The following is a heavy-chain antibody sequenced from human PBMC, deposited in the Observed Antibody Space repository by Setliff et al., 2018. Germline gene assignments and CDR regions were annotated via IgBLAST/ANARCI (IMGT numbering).Heavy chain of an antibody. CDR2: ISGSGSSI. J-gene: IGHJ4*02. CDR3: ARGGLTTYYNFWSDYYTEGFDY. D-gene: IGHD3-3*01. Sequence: PGGSLRLSCAASGFTLSRYEMNWVRQAPGKGLEWVSYISGSGSSIFYADSVNGRFTISRDNAKNSLYLQMNSLRAEDTAVYYCARGGLTTYYNFWSDYYTEGFDYWGQGSLVTVSS. V-gene: IGHV3-48*03. CDR1: GFTLSRYE.